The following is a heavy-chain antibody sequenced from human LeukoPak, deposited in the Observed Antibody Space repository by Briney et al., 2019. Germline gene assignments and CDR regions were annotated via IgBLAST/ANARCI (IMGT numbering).Heavy chain of an antibody. CDR2: IYYSGST. CDR1: GGSITSSSYY. J-gene: IGHJ4*02. D-gene: IGHD2-15*01. Sequence: SETLSLTCTVSGGSITSSSYYWGWIRQPPGKGLEWIGTIYYSGSTYYSPSLKSRVTISVDTSKNQFSLSLISVTAADPAMYYCGRENGGGACSGAGCYDYWGQGTLVTVSS. V-gene: IGHV4-39*02. CDR3: GRENGGGACSGAGCYDY.